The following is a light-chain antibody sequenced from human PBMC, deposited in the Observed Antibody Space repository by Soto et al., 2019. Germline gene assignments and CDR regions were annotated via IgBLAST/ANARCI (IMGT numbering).Light chain of an antibody. CDR3: QQYGSSPIT. V-gene: IGKV3-20*01. CDR2: GAS. Sequence: EIVLTQSPGTLSLSPGERAILSCTASQSVSRSYLAWYQQKPGQAPRLLIYGASSRATGIPDRFSGSASGTDFTLTINRLEPEDFAVYYCQQYGSSPITFGQGTRLEI. J-gene: IGKJ5*01. CDR1: QSVSRSY.